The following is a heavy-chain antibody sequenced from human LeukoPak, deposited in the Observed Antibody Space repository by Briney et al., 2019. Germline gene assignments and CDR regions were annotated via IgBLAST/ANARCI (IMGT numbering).Heavy chain of an antibody. CDR1: GGTFISYA. CDR2: IIPIFGTA. D-gene: IGHD3-22*01. CDR3: ETYYYDSSGYLGVDY. J-gene: IGHJ4*02. V-gene: IGHV1-69*13. Sequence: SVTVSFKASGGTFISYAISWVRQAPGQGLEWMGGIIPIFGTANYAQKFQGRVTITADESTSTAYMELSSLRSEDTAVYYCETYYYDSSGYLGVDYWGQGTLVTVSS.